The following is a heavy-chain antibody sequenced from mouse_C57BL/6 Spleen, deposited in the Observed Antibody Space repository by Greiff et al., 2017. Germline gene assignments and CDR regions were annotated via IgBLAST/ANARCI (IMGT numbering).Heavy chain of an antibody. J-gene: IGHJ4*01. V-gene: IGHV5-17*01. D-gene: IGHD1-1*01. CDR1: GFTFSDYG. CDR3: VLITTVVATRAMDY. CDR2: ISSGSSTI. Sequence: DVMLVESGGGLVKPGGSLKLSCAASGFTFSDYGMHWVRQAPEKGLEWVAYISSGSSTIYYADTVKGSFTISRDNSKNTLFRQMTSLRSADTALYYGVLITTVVATRAMDYWGQGTSVTVSS.